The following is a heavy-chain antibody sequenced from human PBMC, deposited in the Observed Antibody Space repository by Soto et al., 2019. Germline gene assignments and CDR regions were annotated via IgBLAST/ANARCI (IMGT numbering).Heavy chain of an antibody. V-gene: IGHV3-30-3*01. CDR1: GFTFSSYA. Sequence: QVQLVESGGGVVQSGRSLRLSCAASGFTFSSYAMHWVRQAPGKGLEWVAVISYDGSNKYYADSVKGRFTISRDNSKNTLYLQMNSLRAEDTAVYYCARDPDPYYYDSSGYYPYWGQGTLVTVSS. D-gene: IGHD3-22*01. CDR2: ISYDGSNK. J-gene: IGHJ4*02. CDR3: ARDPDPYYYDSSGYYPY.